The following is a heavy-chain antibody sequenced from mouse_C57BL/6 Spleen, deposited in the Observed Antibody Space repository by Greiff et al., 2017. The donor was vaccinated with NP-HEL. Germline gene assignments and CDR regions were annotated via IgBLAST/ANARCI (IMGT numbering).Heavy chain of an antibody. CDR2: IYWDDDK. D-gene: IGHD2-13*01. V-gene: IGHV8-12*01. J-gene: IGHJ1*03. Sequence: QVTLKESGPGILQSSQTLSLTCSFSGFSLSTSGMGVSWIRQPSGKGLEWLAHIYWDDDKRYNPSLKSRLTISKDTSRNQVFLKITSVDTADTATYYCARSPVSDWYFDVWGTGTTVTVSS. CDR1: GFSLSTSGMG. CDR3: ARSPVSDWYFDV.